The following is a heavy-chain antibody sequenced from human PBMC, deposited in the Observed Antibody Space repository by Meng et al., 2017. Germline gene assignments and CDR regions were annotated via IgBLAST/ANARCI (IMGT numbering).Heavy chain of an antibody. CDR1: GYTFTGYY. CDR3: ASSPRRQSSGYYGLGDY. Sequence: ASVKVSCKASGYTFTGYYMHWVRQAPGQGLEWMGWINPNSGGTNYAQKFQGRVTMTTDTSTSTAYMELRSLRSDDTAVYYCASSPRRQSSGYYGLGDYWGQGTLVTVSS. D-gene: IGHD3-22*01. J-gene: IGHJ4*02. V-gene: IGHV1-2*02. CDR2: INPNSGGT.